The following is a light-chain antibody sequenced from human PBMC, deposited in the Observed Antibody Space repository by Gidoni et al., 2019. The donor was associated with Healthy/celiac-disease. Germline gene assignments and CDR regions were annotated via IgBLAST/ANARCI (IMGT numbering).Light chain of an antibody. CDR1: QSISSY. CDR3: QQSYSTPFT. J-gene: IGKJ3*01. V-gene: IGKV1-39*01. Sequence: DIQMTQSPSSLSASVGDRVTITCRASQSISSYLNWYQQKPGKAPKLLIYAASSLQSGVPSRFSGSGSGTDFTLIISSLQPEDFATYYCQQSYSTPFTFGPGTKVETK. CDR2: AAS.